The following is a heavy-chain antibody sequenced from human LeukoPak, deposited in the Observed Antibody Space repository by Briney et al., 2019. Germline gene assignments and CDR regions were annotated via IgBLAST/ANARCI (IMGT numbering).Heavy chain of an antibody. CDR1: GFTVSGNY. D-gene: IGHD3-22*01. Sequence: PGGSLRLSCAASGFTVSGNYMSWVRQAPGKGLEWVSLIYSAGSTYYADSVKGRFTISRDNSKNTLFLQMNSLRAEDTAVYYCARAPSEIGGYYPEYFRHWGQGTLVTVSS. CDR2: IYSAGST. V-gene: IGHV3-53*01. J-gene: IGHJ1*01. CDR3: ARAPSEIGGYYPEYFRH.